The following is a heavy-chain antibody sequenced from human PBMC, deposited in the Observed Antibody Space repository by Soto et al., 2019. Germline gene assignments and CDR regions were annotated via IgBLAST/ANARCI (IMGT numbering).Heavy chain of an antibody. V-gene: IGHV4-59*01. CDR3: ARDDTTAGFDF. Sequence: QVQLQESGPGLVKPSQTLSLTCTVSGDSISRFYWNWLRQPPGKGLEWIGYISHGGSTNYNPSPQSRATTSADTTKNHFSPKLSSVTAADTDVYYCARDDTTAGFDFWGQGTLVTVSS. CDR2: ISHGGST. J-gene: IGHJ4*02. D-gene: IGHD2-2*01. CDR1: GDSISRFY.